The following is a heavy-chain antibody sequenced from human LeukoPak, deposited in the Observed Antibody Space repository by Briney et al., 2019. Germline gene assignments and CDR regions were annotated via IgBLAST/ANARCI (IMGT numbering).Heavy chain of an antibody. CDR1: GGSISSYY. D-gene: IGHD3-16*01. Sequence: SETLSLTCTVSGGSISSYYWSWIRQPAGKGLEWIGRIYTSGSTNYNPSLKSRVTISVDTSKNQFSLNLSSVTAADTAVYYCARTGTVWGSYSKSGNVDYWGQGTLVTVSS. J-gene: IGHJ4*02. CDR2: IYTSGST. V-gene: IGHV4-4*07. CDR3: ARTGTVWGSYSKSGNVDY.